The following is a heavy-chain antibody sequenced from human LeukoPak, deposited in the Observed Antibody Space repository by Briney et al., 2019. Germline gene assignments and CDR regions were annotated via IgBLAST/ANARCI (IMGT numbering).Heavy chain of an antibody. J-gene: IGHJ3*02. CDR1: GFTFTNSA. V-gene: IGHV1-58*01. CDR3: AARPGGYASFDI. D-gene: IGHD3-16*01. CDR2: IVVGSSNT. Sequence: ASVKVSCKTSGFTFTNSAVQWVRQARGQRLEWIGWIVVGSSNTDYTQKFQERVTFTRDMSTGTAYMELSSLRSEDTAVYYCAARPGGYASFDIWGQGTMVTVSS.